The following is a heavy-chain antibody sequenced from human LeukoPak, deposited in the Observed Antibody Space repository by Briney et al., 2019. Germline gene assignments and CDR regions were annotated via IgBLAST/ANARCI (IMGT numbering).Heavy chain of an antibody. CDR2: ISAYNGNT. J-gene: IGHJ6*02. CDR1: GGTFSSYA. V-gene: IGHV1-18*01. CDR3: ARIGLDSGYYYYYGMDV. D-gene: IGHD1-26*01. Sequence: ASVKVSCKASGGTFSSYAISWVRQAPGQGLEWMGWISAYNGNTNYAQKLQGRVTMTTDTSTSTAYMELRSLRSDDTAVYYCARIGLDSGYYYYYGMDVWGQGTTVTVSS.